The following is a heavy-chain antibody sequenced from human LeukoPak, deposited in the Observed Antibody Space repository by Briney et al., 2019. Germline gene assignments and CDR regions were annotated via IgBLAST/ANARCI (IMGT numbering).Heavy chain of an antibody. V-gene: IGHV1-46*01. CDR2: INPSGGST. Sequence: ASVKVSCKASGYTFTSYYMHWVRQAPGQGLEWMGIINPSGGSTSYAQKFQGRVTMTRDTSTSTVYMELSSLRSEDTAVYYCARDSLVVVAATLWFDPWGQGTLVTVSS. D-gene: IGHD2-15*01. J-gene: IGHJ5*02. CDR1: GYTFTSYY. CDR3: ARDSLVVVAATLWFDP.